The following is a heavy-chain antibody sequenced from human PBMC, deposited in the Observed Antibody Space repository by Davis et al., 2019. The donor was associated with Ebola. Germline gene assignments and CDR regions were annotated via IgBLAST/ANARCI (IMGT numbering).Heavy chain of an antibody. V-gene: IGHV3-11*01. CDR3: AREADSGGFRFDY. J-gene: IGHJ4*02. CDR2: IGPSGNSF. CDR1: GFTFSDYY. D-gene: IGHD5-12*01. Sequence: GGSLRLSCAASGFTFSDYYMSWIRQAPGKGLEWIAYIGPSGNSFYCADSVKGRFTVSRDNAENSLYLEMNSLSAEDTAVYYCAREADSGGFRFDYWGRGTLVPVSS.